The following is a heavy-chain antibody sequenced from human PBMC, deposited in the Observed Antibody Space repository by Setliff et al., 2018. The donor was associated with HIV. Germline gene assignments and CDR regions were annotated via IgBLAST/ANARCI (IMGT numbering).Heavy chain of an antibody. J-gene: IGHJ4*02. Sequence: PSETLSLTCAVYGGSFTEYYWNWIRQPPGKGLEWIGEMSHSGSTKYNPSLKSRVTISGDTSKNQFSLNVNSVTAADTAVYYCVRGGHWRFDYWGQGTLVTVSS. V-gene: IGHV4-34*01. CDR3: VRGGHWRFDY. D-gene: IGHD1-1*01. CDR2: MSHSGST. CDR1: GGSFTEYY.